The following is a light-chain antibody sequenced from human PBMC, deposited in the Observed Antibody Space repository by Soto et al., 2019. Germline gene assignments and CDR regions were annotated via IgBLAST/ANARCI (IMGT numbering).Light chain of an antibody. CDR2: DTS. Sequence: EIVLTQSPATLSLSPGERATLSCRASQSVSSYLAWYQQKPGQAPRLLIYDTSKSATGIPARFSGSGSGTDFTLTISSLEPEDFAVYYCQQRTTWPRSFTFGPGTKVDIK. CDR1: QSVSSY. V-gene: IGKV3-11*01. J-gene: IGKJ3*01. CDR3: QQRTTWPRSFT.